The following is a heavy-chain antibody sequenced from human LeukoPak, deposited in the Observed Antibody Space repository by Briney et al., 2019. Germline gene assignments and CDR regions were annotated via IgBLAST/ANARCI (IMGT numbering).Heavy chain of an antibody. V-gene: IGHV1-18*01. CDR3: ARVSGSSWADWYFDL. D-gene: IGHD6-13*01. Sequence: ASVKVSCKSSGYTFTSYGISWVRQAPGQGLEWMGWISAYNGNTNYAQKLQGRVTMTTDTSTSTAYMELRSLRSDDTAAYYCARVSGSSWADWYFDLWGRGTLVTVSS. J-gene: IGHJ2*01. CDR2: ISAYNGNT. CDR1: GYTFTSYG.